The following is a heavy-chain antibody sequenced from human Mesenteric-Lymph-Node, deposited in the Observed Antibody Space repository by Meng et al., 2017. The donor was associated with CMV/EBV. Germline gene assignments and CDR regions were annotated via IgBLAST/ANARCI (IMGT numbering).Heavy chain of an antibody. Sequence: GESLKISCAASGFTFSNFAMSWVRQAPGRGLEWVAFIQHDGSKKVYADSVKGRFTISRDDSKSTLYLQMNSLRADDTAVYYCAKDSPDRGYKYDLVGYWGQGTLVTVSS. CDR3: AKDSPDRGYKYDLVGY. J-gene: IGHJ4*02. D-gene: IGHD5-18*01. CDR1: GFTFSNFA. CDR2: IQHDGSKK. V-gene: IGHV3-30*02.